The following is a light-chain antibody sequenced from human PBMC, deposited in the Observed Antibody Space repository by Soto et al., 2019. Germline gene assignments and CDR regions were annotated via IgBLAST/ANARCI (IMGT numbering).Light chain of an antibody. J-gene: IGLJ2*01. CDR2: EVT. V-gene: IGLV2-14*01. CDR3: SSYTSNTVL. Sequence: QSVLTQPASVSGSPGQSITISCTGTSSDVGGYNYVSWYQQHPGKAPKLLIYEVTNRPSGISGRFSGSKSGNTASLTISGLQAEDEADYYCSSYTSNTVLFGGGTKLTVL. CDR1: SSDVGGYNY.